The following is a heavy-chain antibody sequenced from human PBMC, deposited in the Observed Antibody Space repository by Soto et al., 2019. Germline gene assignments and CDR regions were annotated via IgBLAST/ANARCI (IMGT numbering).Heavy chain of an antibody. CDR1: GFTFTGYG. CDR3: ARVRGTPLYGMDV. CDR2: IGRSSDSI. J-gene: IGHJ6*02. D-gene: IGHD3-10*01. Sequence: EGQLVESGGGLVQPGESLRLSCAASGFTFTGYGMNWVRQAPGKGLEWISSIGRSSDSIYYADSVKGRFIISRDNAKDSLYLQMNSLRDEDTALYYCARVRGTPLYGMDVWGQGTTVTVSS. V-gene: IGHV3-48*02.